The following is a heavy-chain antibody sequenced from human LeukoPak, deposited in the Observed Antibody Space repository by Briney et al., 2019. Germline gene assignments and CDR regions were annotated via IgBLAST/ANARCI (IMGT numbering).Heavy chain of an antibody. V-gene: IGHV4-59*01. Sequence: PSETLSLTCTASGGSISSYYWSWIRQPPGKGLEWIGYIYYSGSTNYNPSLKSRVTISVDTSKNQFSLKLSSVTAADTAVYYCARFGVPAAIFDYWGQGTLVTVSS. CDR2: IYYSGST. CDR3: ARFGVPAAIFDY. CDR1: GGSISSYY. J-gene: IGHJ4*02. D-gene: IGHD2-2*01.